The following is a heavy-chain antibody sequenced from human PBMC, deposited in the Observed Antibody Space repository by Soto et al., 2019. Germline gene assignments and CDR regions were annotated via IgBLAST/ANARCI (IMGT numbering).Heavy chain of an antibody. J-gene: IGHJ5*02. V-gene: IGHV4-59*01. CDR1: GGSISNYY. Sequence: KPSETLSLTCTVSGGSISNYYWSWIRQPPGKGLEWIGYIYYSGIANYNPSLKSRVTISVDTSKNQFSLKLSSVTAADTAMYYCARETTGGDWLDPWGQGTLVTVSS. D-gene: IGHD4-4*01. CDR2: IYYSGIA. CDR3: ARETTGGDWLDP.